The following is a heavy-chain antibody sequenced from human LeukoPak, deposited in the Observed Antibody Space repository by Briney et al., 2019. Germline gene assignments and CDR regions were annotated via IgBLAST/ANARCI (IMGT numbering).Heavy chain of an antibody. Sequence: GGSLRLSCAASGFTVSSNYMSWVRQASGKGLEWVSVIYSGGSTYYADSVKGRFTISRDNSKNTLYLQMNSLRAEDTAVYYCARDRRGYGDYYYFDYWGQGTLVTVSS. CDR1: GFTVSSNY. V-gene: IGHV3-66*01. D-gene: IGHD4-17*01. J-gene: IGHJ4*02. CDR3: ARDRRGYGDYYYFDY. CDR2: IYSGGST.